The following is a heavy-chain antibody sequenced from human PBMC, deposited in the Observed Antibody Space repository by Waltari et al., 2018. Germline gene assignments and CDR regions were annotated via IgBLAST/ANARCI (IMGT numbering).Heavy chain of an antibody. D-gene: IGHD2-2*01. J-gene: IGHJ5*02. Sequence: QVRLMESGGGVVQPGRSLRLSCAASGFNFSTPGMHWVRQAPGKGLEWVALIWYDGSNTDYGDSVKGRFTISRDNSKNMVYLQMNSLRSEDTAVYYCARRSSVSPAGFDPWGQGTLVTVSS. CDR2: IWYDGSNT. CDR3: ARRSSVSPAGFDP. V-gene: IGHV3-33*01. CDR1: GFNFSTPG.